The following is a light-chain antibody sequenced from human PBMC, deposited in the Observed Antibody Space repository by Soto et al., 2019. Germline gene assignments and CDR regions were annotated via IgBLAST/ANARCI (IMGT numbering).Light chain of an antibody. CDR3: AAWDDTLNGPV. CDR1: SSNIGSNS. V-gene: IGLV1-44*01. Sequence: QSVLTQPPSVSGTPGQRVTISCSGSSSNIGSNSVNWYQQLPGTTPKLLIYSNVQRPSGVPDRISGSKSGTSATLAISGLQSEDEADYYCAAWDDTLNGPVFGGGTKLTVL. J-gene: IGLJ3*02. CDR2: SNV.